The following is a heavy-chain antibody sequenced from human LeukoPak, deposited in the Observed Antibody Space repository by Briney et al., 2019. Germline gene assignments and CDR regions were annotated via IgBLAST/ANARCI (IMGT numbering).Heavy chain of an antibody. V-gene: IGHV1-18*01. J-gene: IGHJ4*02. CDR2: ISTYNGHT. CDR1: GYTFTNYA. CDR3: ARDQRVVDNTMSYN. Sequence: ASVTVSCKASGYTFTNYAITWVRQAPGQGLEWMGWISTYNGHTDYAQKFQGRVTLTTDTSTSTAYLELRSLRSDDTAVYYCARDQRVVDNTMSYNWGQGTLVTVSS. D-gene: IGHD3-22*01.